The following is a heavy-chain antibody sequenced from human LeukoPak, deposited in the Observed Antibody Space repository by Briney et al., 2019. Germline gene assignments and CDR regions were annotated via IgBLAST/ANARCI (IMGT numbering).Heavy chain of an antibody. Sequence: GGSLRLSCAASGFTFSSCWMNWVRQAPGKGLEWVANIKEDGSAKYYVDSLKGRFTISRDNAKNSLYLQMNSLRAEDTAVYYCARAFSSPNWFAPWGQGTLVTVSS. V-gene: IGHV3-7*04. CDR3: ARAFSSPNWFAP. D-gene: IGHD6-13*01. CDR2: IKEDGSAK. J-gene: IGHJ5*02. CDR1: GFTFSSCW.